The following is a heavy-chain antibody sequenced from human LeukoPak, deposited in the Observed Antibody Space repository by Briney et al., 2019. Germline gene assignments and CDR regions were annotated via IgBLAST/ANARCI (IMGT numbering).Heavy chain of an antibody. D-gene: IGHD3-10*01. CDR1: GYTLTELS. V-gene: IGHV1-24*01. J-gene: IGHJ5*02. CDR2: FDPEDGET. CDR3: ATAFDGSGSYLGFDP. Sequence: ASVKVSCKVSGYTLTELSMHWVRQAPGKGLEWMGGFDPEDGETIYAQKFQGRVTMTEDTSTDTAYMELSSLRSEDTAVYYCATAFDGSGSYLGFDPWGQGTLVTVSS.